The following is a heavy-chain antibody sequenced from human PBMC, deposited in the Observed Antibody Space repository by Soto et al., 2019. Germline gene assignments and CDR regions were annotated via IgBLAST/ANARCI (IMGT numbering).Heavy chain of an antibody. V-gene: IGHV3-7*01. J-gene: IGHJ4*02. CDR1: GFTFSRLW. CDR2: IKEDGSEK. CDR3: RPGHYSDY. Sequence: GGSVRLSCVDSGFTFSRLWLSWVRQAPGKGLEWVAKIKEDGSEKYYVDSVKGRFTISRDNAKSSVYLQMNSLRVEDTAVYFCRPGHYSDYWGQGIPVTVSS.